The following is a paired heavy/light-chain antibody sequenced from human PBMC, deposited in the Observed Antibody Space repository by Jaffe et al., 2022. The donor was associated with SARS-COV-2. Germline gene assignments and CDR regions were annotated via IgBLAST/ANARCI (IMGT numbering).Light chain of an antibody. CDR1: QGISNY. V-gene: IGKV1-16*02. Sequence: DIQMTQSPSSLSASVGDRVTISCRASQGISNYLAWFQQKPGKAPKSLIYAASTLQSGVPSKFSGSGSGTDFTLTITGLQSEDFATYYCQQYHTYPPTFGQGTRLEIK. CDR3: QQYHTYPPT. CDR2: AAS. J-gene: IGKJ5*01.
Heavy chain of an antibody. CDR3: ARDGTYCSGDNCYTDIVFTMDV. D-gene: IGHD2-15*01. V-gene: IGHV3-30*04. CDR1: GVSFSSSA. J-gene: IGHJ6*03. CDR2: ILYDGSNK. Sequence: QVQLVESGGGVVQPGKSLRLSCAASGVSFSSSAMHWVRQAPGKGLEWVAVILYDGSNKYYADSVKGRFTISRDNSKNTLYLQMNSLRAEDTAVYYCARDGTYCSGDNCYTDIVFTMDVWGTGTTVTVSS.